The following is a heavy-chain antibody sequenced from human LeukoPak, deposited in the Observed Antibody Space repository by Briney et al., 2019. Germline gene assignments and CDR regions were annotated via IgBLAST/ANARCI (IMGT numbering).Heavy chain of an antibody. D-gene: IGHD6-13*01. CDR1: GGSISSSSHY. V-gene: IGHV4-39*07. J-gene: IGHJ4*02. CDR2: IYYSGIT. Sequence: SETLSLTCTVSGGSISSSSHYWGWIRQPPGKGLEWIGSIYYSGITYYNPSLKSRVTISVDTSKNQFSLKLSSVAAADTAVYYCARFSISWSYFDSWGQGTLVTVSS. CDR3: ARFSISWSYFDS.